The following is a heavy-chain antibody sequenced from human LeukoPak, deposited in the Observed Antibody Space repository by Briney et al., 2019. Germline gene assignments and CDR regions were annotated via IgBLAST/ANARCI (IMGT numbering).Heavy chain of an antibody. CDR1: GGSISSSSYY. Sequence: ESSETLSLTCTVSGGSISSSSYYWGWIRQPPGKGLEWIGSIYYSGSTYYNPSLKSRVTISVDTSKNQFSLKLSSVTAADTAVYYCARSMVRGVDYWGQGTLVTVSS. J-gene: IGHJ4*02. CDR2: IYYSGST. CDR3: ARSMVRGVDY. V-gene: IGHV4-39*01. D-gene: IGHD3-10*01.